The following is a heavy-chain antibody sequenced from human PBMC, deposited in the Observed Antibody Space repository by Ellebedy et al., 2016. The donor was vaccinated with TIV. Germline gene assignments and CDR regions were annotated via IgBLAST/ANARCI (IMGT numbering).Heavy chain of an antibody. CDR1: GFTFSDYY. CDR3: ARDMDTAMVTMGYYYYGMDV. Sequence: GESLKISCAASGFTFSDYYMSWIRQAPGKGLEWVSYISSSSSYTNYADSVKGRFTISRDNAKNSLYLQMNSLRAEDTAVYYCARDMDTAMVTMGYYYYGMDVWGQGTTVTVSS. CDR2: ISSSSSYT. D-gene: IGHD5-18*01. V-gene: IGHV3-11*06. J-gene: IGHJ6*02.